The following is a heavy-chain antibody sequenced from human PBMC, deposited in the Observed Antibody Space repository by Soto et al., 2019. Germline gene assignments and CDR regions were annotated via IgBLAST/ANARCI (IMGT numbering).Heavy chain of an antibody. Sequence: GGSLRLSCAASGFTFSSYGMHWVRQAPGKGLEWVAVIWYDGSNKYYADSVKGRFTISRDNSKNTLYLQMNSLRAEDTAVYYCARARYCSSTSCYRARGAYYYYGMDVWGQGTTVTVS. CDR3: ARARYCSSTSCYRARGAYYYYGMDV. CDR2: IWYDGSNK. D-gene: IGHD2-2*01. CDR1: GFTFSSYG. J-gene: IGHJ6*02. V-gene: IGHV3-33*01.